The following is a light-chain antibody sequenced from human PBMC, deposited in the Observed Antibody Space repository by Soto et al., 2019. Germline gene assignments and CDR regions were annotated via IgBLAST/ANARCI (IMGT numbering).Light chain of an antibody. V-gene: IGKV1-5*01. J-gene: IGKJ1*01. CDR3: QQYNSYSEA. CDR2: DAS. Sequence: DIQMTQSPSMLSASLGDRVTIACRASQSIRRWLAWYQQKPGKAPKLLIFDASTLESGVPSRFSGRGSETEFTLTISSLQPDDFATYYCQQYNSYSEAFGQGTKVDI. CDR1: QSIRRW.